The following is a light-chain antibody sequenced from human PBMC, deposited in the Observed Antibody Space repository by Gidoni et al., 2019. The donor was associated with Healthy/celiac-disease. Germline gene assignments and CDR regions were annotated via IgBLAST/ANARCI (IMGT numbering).Light chain of an antibody. J-gene: IGKJ3*01. CDR2: GAS. CDR1: QSVSSSY. V-gene: IGKV3-20*01. CDR3: QQYGTLFT. Sequence: EIVLTQSPDTLSLSPGERATLACRASQSVSSSYLSWYQQKPGQAPRLLIYGASSRATGIPDRFSGSGSGTDFTLTISRLEPEDFAVYYCQQYGTLFTFGHXTKVGIK.